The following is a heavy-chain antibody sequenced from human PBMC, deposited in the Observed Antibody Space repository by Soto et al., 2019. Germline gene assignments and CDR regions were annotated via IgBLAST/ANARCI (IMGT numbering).Heavy chain of an antibody. CDR3: SRDWGAGFYRLDS. D-gene: IGHD3-16*01. CDR2: IYHSGST. Sequence: PSETLSLTCAVSGYSISTGFNWAWIRQPPGKGLEWIGSIYHSGSTYYNLSLKSRVTISSDASKNQISLKLSSVTAADTALYYFSRDWGAGFYRLDSWSQGTVVTVSS. V-gene: IGHV4-38-2*02. CDR1: GYSISTGFN. J-gene: IGHJ4*02.